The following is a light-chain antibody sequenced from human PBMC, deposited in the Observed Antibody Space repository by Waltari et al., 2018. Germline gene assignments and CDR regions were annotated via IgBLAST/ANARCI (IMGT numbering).Light chain of an antibody. Sequence: QPARTQTAAVSGSPGQSITISCSGTISDIGKYNLVSWYQQHPGKAPTLIIYDVNKRPSGVSNRFSGSKSGNTAFLTISGLQTADEADYYCCSYAGSAISVFGGGTKLTVL. CDR2: DVN. J-gene: IGLJ3*02. CDR3: CSYAGSAISV. CDR1: ISDIGKYNL. V-gene: IGLV2-23*02.